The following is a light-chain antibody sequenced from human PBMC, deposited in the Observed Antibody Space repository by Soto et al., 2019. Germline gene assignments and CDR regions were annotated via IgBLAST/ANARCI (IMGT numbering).Light chain of an antibody. V-gene: IGKV3-15*01. CDR1: QSVSSK. J-gene: IGKJ1*01. Sequence: EIAMTQSPATLSVSPGERATLSCRASQSVSSKLAWYQQKPGQAPRLLIYDASTRATGIPARFGGSGSGTEFTLTISSLQSEDFAVYYCQQFNNWPRTFGQGTKVEIK. CDR3: QQFNNWPRT. CDR2: DAS.